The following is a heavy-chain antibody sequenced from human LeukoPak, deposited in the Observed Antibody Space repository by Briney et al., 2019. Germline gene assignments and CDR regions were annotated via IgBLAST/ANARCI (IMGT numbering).Heavy chain of an antibody. CDR3: ARVWGNFYYYYYMDV. CDR1: GFTFSSYW. CDR2: INTGGSST. V-gene: IGHV3-74*01. J-gene: IGHJ6*03. D-gene: IGHD3-16*01. Sequence: GGSLRLSCAASGFTFSSYWMHWVRQAPGKGLVWVSRINTGGSSTSYADSVKGRFTISRDNAKNTLYLQMNSLRAEDTAVYYCARVWGNFYYYYYMDVWGKGTTVTVSS.